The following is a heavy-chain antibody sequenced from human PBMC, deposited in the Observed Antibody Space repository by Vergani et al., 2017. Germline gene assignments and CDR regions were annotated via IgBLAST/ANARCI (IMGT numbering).Heavy chain of an antibody. Sequence: QVQLVQSGAEVKKPGSSVKVSCKASGGTFSSYAISWVRQAPGQGLEWMGGIIPIFGTANYAQKFQGRVTITADESTSTAYMELSSLRSEDTAVYYCARGCKGDFWSGYSDYYYMDVWGKGTTVTVSS. J-gene: IGHJ6*03. CDR1: GGTFSSYA. V-gene: IGHV1-69*01. CDR3: ARGCKGDFWSGYSDYYYMDV. CDR2: IIPIFGTA. D-gene: IGHD3-3*01.